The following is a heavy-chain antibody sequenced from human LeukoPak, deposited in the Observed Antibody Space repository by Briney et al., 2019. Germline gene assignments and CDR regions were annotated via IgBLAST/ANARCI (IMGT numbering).Heavy chain of an antibody. D-gene: IGHD1-14*01. Sequence: GGSLRLSCAASGFIFSTYRMSWVRQAPGKGLEWVANIKRDGSEKYYVDSVKGRFTISRDNAKNTLYLQMNSLRAEDTAVYYCARGDWEPSDYWGQGTLVTVSS. CDR1: GFIFSTYR. CDR3: ARGDWEPSDY. J-gene: IGHJ4*02. CDR2: IKRDGSEK. V-gene: IGHV3-7*04.